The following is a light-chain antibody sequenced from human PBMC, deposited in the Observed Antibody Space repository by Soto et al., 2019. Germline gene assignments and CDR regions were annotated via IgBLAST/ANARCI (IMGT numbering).Light chain of an antibody. CDR2: EVS. J-gene: IGLJ1*01. V-gene: IGLV2-14*01. CDR1: SSDVGGYNY. CDR3: SSYTSRSTLDYV. Sequence: QSVLTQPASVSGSPGQSITISCTGTSSDVGGYNYVSWYQQHPGKAPKLMIYEVSNRPSGVSNRFSGSKSGNTASLTISGLQAEDEAGYYCSSYTSRSTLDYVFGSGTKV.